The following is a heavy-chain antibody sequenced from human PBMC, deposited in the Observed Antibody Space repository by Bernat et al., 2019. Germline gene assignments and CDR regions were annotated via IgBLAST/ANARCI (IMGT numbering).Heavy chain of an antibody. V-gene: IGHV4-39*01. D-gene: IGHD2-21*02. J-gene: IGHJ4*02. CDR1: GGSISSSSYY. Sequence: LQLQESGPGLVKPSETLSLTCTVSGGSISSSSYYWGWIRQPPGKGLEWIGSIYYSGSTYYNPSLKSRVTISVDTSKNQFSLKLSSVTAADTAVYYCAGGDWPYYFDYWGQGTLVTVSS. CDR2: IYYSGST. CDR3: AGGDWPYYFDY.